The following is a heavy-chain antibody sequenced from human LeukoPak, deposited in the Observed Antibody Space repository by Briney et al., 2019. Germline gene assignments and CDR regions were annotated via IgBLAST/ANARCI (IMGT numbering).Heavy chain of an antibody. CDR3: ARDRGYSNGPADN. Sequence: GGSLRLSCAASGFTFSSYGMHWVRQAPGKGLEWVAVIWYDGINKHYADSVKGRFTISRDNSKNTLDLQMNSLRAEDTAVYHCARDRGYSNGPADNWGRGTLVTVSS. D-gene: IGHD6-25*01. J-gene: IGHJ4*02. V-gene: IGHV3-33*01. CDR1: GFTFSSYG. CDR2: IWYDGINK.